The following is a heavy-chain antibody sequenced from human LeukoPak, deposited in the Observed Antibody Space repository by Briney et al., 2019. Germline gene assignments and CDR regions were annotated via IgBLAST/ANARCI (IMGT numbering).Heavy chain of an antibody. CDR1: GYTFTGYY. Sequence: GASVTVSCKASGYTFTGYYMHWVRQAPGQGLEWMGWINPNSGGTNYAQKFQGRVTMTRDTSISTAYMELRRLRSDDTAVYYCARGSARLAAADLLALLFDYWGQGTLVTVSS. V-gene: IGHV1-2*02. CDR2: INPNSGGT. CDR3: ARGSARLAAADLLALLFDY. D-gene: IGHD6-13*01. J-gene: IGHJ4*02.